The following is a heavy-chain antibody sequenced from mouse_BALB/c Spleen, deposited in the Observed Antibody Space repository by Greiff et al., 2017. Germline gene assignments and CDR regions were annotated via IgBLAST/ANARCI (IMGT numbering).Heavy chain of an antibody. V-gene: IGHV3-1*02. D-gene: IGHD2-4*01. CDR3: ASEGDYDCPIAY. CDR1: GYSITSGYS. J-gene: IGHJ3*01. Sequence: VQLKESGPDLVKPSQSLSLTCTVTGYSITSGYSWHWIRQFPGNKLEWMGYIHYSGSTNYNPSLKSRISITRDTSKNQFFLQLNSVTTEDTATYYGASEGDYDCPIAYWGQGTLVTVSA. CDR2: IHYSGST.